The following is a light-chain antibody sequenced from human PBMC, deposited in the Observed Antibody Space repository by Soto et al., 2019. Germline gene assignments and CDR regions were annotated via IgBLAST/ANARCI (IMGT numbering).Light chain of an antibody. J-gene: IGLJ2*01. Sequence: QSVLTQPASVSGSPGQSITISCTGTSSDVGGYNYVSWYQQHPGKAPKLMIYDVSNRPSGVSNRFSGYKSGNTASLTISGLQAEDEADYYCSSYTSSSTYVVFGGGTKVTGL. CDR3: SSYTSSSTYVV. CDR2: DVS. V-gene: IGLV2-14*01. CDR1: SSDVGGYNY.